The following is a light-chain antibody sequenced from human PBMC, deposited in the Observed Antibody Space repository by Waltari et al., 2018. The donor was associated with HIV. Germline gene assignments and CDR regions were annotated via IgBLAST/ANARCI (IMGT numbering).Light chain of an antibody. CDR1: QNIGNY. CDR3: QQSFNTPST. CDR2: GAS. Sequence: DIQMTQSPSSLSASVGDSVLIICRPSQNIGNYLNWYRQKPGKAPNLLIYGASSLQSGVTSRFSGVGSGTTFILTISSLQPEDCATYFCQQSFNTPSTFGQGTKLEIK. V-gene: IGKV1-39*01. J-gene: IGKJ2*01.